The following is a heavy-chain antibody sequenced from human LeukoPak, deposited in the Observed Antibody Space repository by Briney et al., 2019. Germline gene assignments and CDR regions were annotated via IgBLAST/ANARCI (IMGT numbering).Heavy chain of an antibody. Sequence: SETLSLTCTVSGGSISSGAYYWGWIRQPPGKGLEWIGSIFHNGDTYYNPSLKSRVTISVDTSKNQFSLKLCSVTAADTAVYYCARHAPNYYYFDYWGQGTLVTVSS. J-gene: IGHJ4*02. CDR2: IFHNGDT. D-gene: IGHD1-7*01. V-gene: IGHV4-39*01. CDR3: ARHAPNYYYFDY. CDR1: GGSISSGAYY.